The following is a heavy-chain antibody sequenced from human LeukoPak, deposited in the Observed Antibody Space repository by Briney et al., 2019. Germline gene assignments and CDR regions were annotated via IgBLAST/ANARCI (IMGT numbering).Heavy chain of an antibody. CDR2: INPNSGNT. V-gene: IGHV1-8*01. CDR3: ARTRTGTRGGYDV. Sequence: GASVKVSCKASGYTFTSHDINRVRQASGQALEWMGWINPNSGNTGFTQKFQGRVTVTRSTSISTACMELSSLTSDDTGVYYCARTRTGTRGGYDVWGEGTLVTVSS. D-gene: IGHD1-1*01. CDR1: GYTFTSHD. J-gene: IGHJ4*02.